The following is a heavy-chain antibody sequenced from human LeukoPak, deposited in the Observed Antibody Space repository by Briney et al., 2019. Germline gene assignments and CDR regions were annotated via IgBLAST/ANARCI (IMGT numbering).Heavy chain of an antibody. J-gene: IGHJ4*02. CDR2: ISSSSSTI. V-gene: IGHV3-48*04. D-gene: IGHD3-10*01. CDR1: GFTFSSYS. CDR3: ARGILHYGSGSYYEIDY. Sequence: PGGSLRLSCAASGFTFSSYSMNWVRQAPGKGLEWVSYISSSSSTIYYADSVKGRFTISRDNAKNSLYLQMNSLRAEDTAVYYCARGILHYGSGSYYEIDYWGQGTLVTVSS.